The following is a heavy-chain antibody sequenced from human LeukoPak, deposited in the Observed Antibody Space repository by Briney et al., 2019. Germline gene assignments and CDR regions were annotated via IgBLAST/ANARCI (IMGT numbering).Heavy chain of an antibody. Sequence: GGSLRLSCAASGFTFSSYNMNWVRQAPGKGLEWVSSITSSYIYYADSVKGRFTISRDNSKNTLYLQMNSLRAEDTALYYCAKDGPYCGGDCYCNWFDPWGQGTLVTVSS. CDR3: AKDGPYCGGDCYCNWFDP. J-gene: IGHJ5*02. D-gene: IGHD2-21*02. CDR1: GFTFSSYN. CDR2: ITSSYI. V-gene: IGHV3-21*04.